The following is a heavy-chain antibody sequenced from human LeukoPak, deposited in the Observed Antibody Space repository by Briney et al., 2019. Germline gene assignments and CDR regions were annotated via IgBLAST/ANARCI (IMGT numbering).Heavy chain of an antibody. J-gene: IGHJ6*03. V-gene: IGHV4-34*01. CDR3: ARDRVTMIRGVRILDYYYYYMDV. CDR1: GGSFSGYY. CDR2: INHSGST. D-gene: IGHD3-10*01. Sequence: PSETLSLTCAVYGGSFSGYYWSWIRQPPGKGLEWIGEINHSGSTNYNPSLKSRVTISVDTSKNQFSLKLSSVTAADTAVYYCARDRVTMIRGVRILDYYYYYMDVWGKGTTVTISS.